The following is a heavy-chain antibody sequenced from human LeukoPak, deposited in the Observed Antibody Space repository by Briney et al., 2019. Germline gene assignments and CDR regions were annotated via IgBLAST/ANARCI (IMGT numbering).Heavy chain of an antibody. V-gene: IGHV4-59*01. CDR2: IYYSGST. J-gene: IGHJ4*02. CDR3: ARTKGSSGWPHPIDY. D-gene: IGHD6-19*01. CDR1: GGSISSYY. Sequence: TSETLSLTCTVSGGSISSYYWSWIRQPPGKGLEWIGYIYYSGSTNYNPSLKSRVTISVDTSKNQFSLKLSSVTAADTAVYYCARTKGSSGWPHPIDYWGQGTLVTVSS.